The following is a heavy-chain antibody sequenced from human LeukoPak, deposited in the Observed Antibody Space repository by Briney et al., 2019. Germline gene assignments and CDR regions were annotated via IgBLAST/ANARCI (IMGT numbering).Heavy chain of an antibody. CDR1: GFTFSSYS. Sequence: GGSLRLSCAASGFTFSSYSMHWVRQAPGKGLEWVAVISYDGSNKYYADSVKGRFTISRDNSKNTLYLQMNSLRAEDTAVYYCAKGLGYSSGWPPFDYWGQGTLVTVSS. D-gene: IGHD6-19*01. J-gene: IGHJ4*02. V-gene: IGHV3-30*18. CDR2: ISYDGSNK. CDR3: AKGLGYSSGWPPFDY.